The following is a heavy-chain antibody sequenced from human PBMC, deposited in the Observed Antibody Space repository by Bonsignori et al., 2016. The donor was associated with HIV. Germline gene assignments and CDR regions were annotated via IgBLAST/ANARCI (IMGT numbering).Heavy chain of an antibody. Sequence: WIRQSPSRGLEWLGRTYYRSKWYNDYAVSVKSRITINPDTSKNQFSLQLNSVTPEDTAVYYCARVDGDYLLDFDYWGQGTLVTVSS. CDR2: TYYRSKWYN. V-gene: IGHV6-1*01. J-gene: IGHJ4*02. CDR3: ARVDGDYLLDFDY. D-gene: IGHD4-17*01.